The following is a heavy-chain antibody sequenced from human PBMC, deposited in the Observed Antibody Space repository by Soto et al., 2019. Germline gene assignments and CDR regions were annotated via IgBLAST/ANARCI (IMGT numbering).Heavy chain of an antibody. D-gene: IGHD1-1*01. J-gene: IGHJ6*03. V-gene: IGHV3-9*01. Sequence: EVQLVESGGGLVQPGRSLRLSCAASGFTFDDYAMHWVRQATGKGLEWVSGISWNSGSIGYADSVKGRFTISRDNAKNSLYLQMNSLRAEDTALYYCAKDTGGYYYYYMDVWGKGTTVTVSS. CDR2: ISWNSGSI. CDR3: AKDTGGYYYYYMDV. CDR1: GFTFDDYA.